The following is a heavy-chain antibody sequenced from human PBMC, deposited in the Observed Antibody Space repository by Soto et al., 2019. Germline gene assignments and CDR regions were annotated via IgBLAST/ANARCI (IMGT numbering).Heavy chain of an antibody. CDR1: GGSISRGDYY. CDR3: ARGELSFYFDS. CDR2: IYYSGST. V-gene: IGHV4-30-4*01. D-gene: IGHD3-16*02. Sequence: QVQLQQSGPGLVKPSQTLSLTCTVSGGSISRGDYYWSWIRQPPGKALEWIGYIYYSGSTYYNPSLKSRVTMSVDTSKNQFSLKLSSVTAADTAAYYCARGELSFYFDSWGPGTLVTVSS. J-gene: IGHJ4*02.